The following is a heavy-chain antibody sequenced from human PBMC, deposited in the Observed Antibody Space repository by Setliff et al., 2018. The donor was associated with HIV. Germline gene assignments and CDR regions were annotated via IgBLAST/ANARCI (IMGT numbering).Heavy chain of an antibody. CDR3: ARHLLPPGRGYHRRGFFDY. CDR1: GYSFTTYW. V-gene: IGHV5-51*01. J-gene: IGHJ4*02. D-gene: IGHD2-15*01. Sequence: GESLKISCQGSGYSFTTYWSAWVRQMPGKGLEWMGIIYPGDSDTRYSPSSQGQVTISAHKSISTSYLQWSSLKASDTAMYYCARHLLPPGRGYHRRGFFDYWGQGTLVTVSS. CDR2: IYPGDSDT.